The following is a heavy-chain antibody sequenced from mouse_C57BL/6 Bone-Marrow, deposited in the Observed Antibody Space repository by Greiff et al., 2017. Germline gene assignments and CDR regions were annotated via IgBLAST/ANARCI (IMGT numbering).Heavy chain of an antibody. CDR1: GYTFTSYW. V-gene: IGHV1-7*01. Sequence: QVQLQQSGAELAKPGASVKLSCKASGYTFTSYWMHWVQQRPGQGLEWIGYINPSGGYTTYNQKFKDKATLTVDTSSSTAYMQLSSLTYEVSAVYYYKYGSTSNFDYGGQGTTLTVSS. CDR2: INPSGGYT. CDR3: KYGSTSNFDY. D-gene: IGHD1-1*01. J-gene: IGHJ2*01.